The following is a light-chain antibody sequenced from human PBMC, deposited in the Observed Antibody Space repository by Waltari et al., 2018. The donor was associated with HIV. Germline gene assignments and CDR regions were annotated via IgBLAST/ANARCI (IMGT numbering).Light chain of an antibody. CDR1: SGHSTYA. J-gene: IGLJ3*02. CDR2: FNSDGSH. V-gene: IGLV4-69*01. CDR3: QTWGTGSLV. Sequence: QLVLTQSPSASASLGASVKLTCTLSSGHSTYAIAWHQQQPEKGPRYLMKFNSDGSHSKGDGIPDRFSGSSSGADRYLTISSLQSEDEADYYCQTWGTGSLVFGGGTKLTVL.